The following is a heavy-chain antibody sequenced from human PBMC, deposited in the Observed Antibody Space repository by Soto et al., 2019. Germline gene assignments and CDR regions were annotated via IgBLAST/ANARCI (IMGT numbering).Heavy chain of an antibody. J-gene: IGHJ6*02. CDR1: GFTFSSYA. V-gene: IGHV3-23*01. Sequence: GGSLRLSCAASGFTFSSYAMSWVRQAPGKGLEWVSAISGSGGSTFYADSVKGRFTISRDNSKNTLYLQMNSLRAEDTAVHYCAKDSPQIWKDIVVVPAVSGPGMDVWGQGTTVTVSS. CDR2: ISGSGGST. CDR3: AKDSPQIWKDIVVVPAVSGPGMDV. D-gene: IGHD2-2*01.